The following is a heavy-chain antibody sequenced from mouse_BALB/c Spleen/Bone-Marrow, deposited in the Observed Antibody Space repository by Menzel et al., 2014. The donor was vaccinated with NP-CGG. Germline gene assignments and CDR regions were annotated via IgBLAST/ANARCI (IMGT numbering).Heavy chain of an antibody. V-gene: IGHV2-6-5*01. CDR2: IWGGGST. CDR1: GFSLTDYG. Sequence: QVQLQQSGPGLVAPSQSLPITCTVSGFSLTDYGVSWIRQPPGKGLEWLGVIWGGGSTYYNSALKSRLSISKDNSKSQVYLKMNSLQTVDSAMYYCAKLGRSYYYFDVWGAGTTVTVSS. J-gene: IGHJ1*01. D-gene: IGHD1-1*01. CDR3: AKLGRSYYYFDV.